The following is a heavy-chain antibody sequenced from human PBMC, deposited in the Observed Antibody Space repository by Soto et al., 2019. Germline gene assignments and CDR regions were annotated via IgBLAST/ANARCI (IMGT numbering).Heavy chain of an antibody. CDR1: GGSISNGGYS. Sequence: SETLSLTFTVSGGSISNGGYSWSWIRQHPGKGLEWIGYIYYSGSTYYNPSLKSRVTISVDTSKNQFSLKLRSVTAADTAVDYGANGVYSFMDVWGQGTTVPVSS. CDR3: ANGVYSFMDV. D-gene: IGHD5-18*01. V-gene: IGHV4-31*03. J-gene: IGHJ6*02. CDR2: IYYSGST.